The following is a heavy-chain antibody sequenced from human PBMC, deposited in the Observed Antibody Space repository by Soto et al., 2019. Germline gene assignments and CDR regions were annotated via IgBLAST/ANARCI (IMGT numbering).Heavy chain of an antibody. J-gene: IGHJ6*02. D-gene: IGHD5-12*01. Sequence: QVQLVESGGGVVQPGRSLRLSCAASGFTFSSYAMHWVRQAPGKGLEWVAVISYDGSNKYYADSVKGRFTISRDNSKNTLYLQMNSLRAEDTAVYYCARDSDSGWLSYYYYGMDVWGQGTTVTVSS. CDR3: ARDSDSGWLSYYYYGMDV. CDR2: ISYDGSNK. V-gene: IGHV3-30-3*01. CDR1: GFTFSSYA.